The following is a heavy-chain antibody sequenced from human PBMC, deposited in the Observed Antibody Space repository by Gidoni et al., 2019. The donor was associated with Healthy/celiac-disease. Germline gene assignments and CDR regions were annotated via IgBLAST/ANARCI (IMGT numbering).Heavy chain of an antibody. J-gene: IGHJ5*02. CDR2: IIPIFGTA. CDR1: GGTVSSYA. D-gene: IGHD3-22*01. Sequence: QVQLVQSGADVKKPGSSVKVSCKASGGTVSSYAISWLRQAPGQGLEWMGGIIPIFGTANDAQKFQGRVTITADKSTSTAYMELSSLRSEDTAVYNCERVLDSIVWFDPWGQGTLVTVSS. CDR3: ERVLDSIVWFDP. V-gene: IGHV1-69*06.